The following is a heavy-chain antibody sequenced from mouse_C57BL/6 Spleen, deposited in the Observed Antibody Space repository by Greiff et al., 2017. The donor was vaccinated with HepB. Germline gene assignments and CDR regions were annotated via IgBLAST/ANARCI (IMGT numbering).Heavy chain of an antibody. J-gene: IGHJ2*01. CDR3: ATGDGYFDY. CDR2: IDPSDSYT. V-gene: IGHV1-69*01. Sequence: QVQLQQSGAELVMPGASVKLSCKASGYTFTSYWMHWVKQRPGQGLEWIGEIDPSDSYTNYNQKFKGKSTLTVDKSSSTAYMQLSSLTSEDSAVYYCATGDGYFDYWGQGTTLTVSS. CDR1: GYTFTSYW. D-gene: IGHD2-3*01.